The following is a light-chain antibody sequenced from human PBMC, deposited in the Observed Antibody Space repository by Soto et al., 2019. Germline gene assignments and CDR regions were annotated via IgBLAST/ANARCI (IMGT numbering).Light chain of an antibody. CDR1: QSVSSY. CDR3: QQRSNGPLT. Sequence: EIVLTQSPATLSLSPGERVTLSCRASQSVSSYFAWYQQKPGQAPRLLIYDASNRATGIPARFNGSGSGTDFTLTISSLEPEDFAVYYCQQRSNGPLTFGQGTRLEIK. CDR2: DAS. V-gene: IGKV3-11*01. J-gene: IGKJ5*01.